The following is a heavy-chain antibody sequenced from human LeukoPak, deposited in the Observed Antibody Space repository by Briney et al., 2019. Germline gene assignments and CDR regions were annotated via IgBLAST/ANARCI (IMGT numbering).Heavy chain of an antibody. J-gene: IGHJ4*02. CDR1: GGSISSYY. CDR3: ARVGVLLWFGELIYYFDY. CDR2: IYYSGST. Sequence: PSETLSLTCTVSGGSISSYYWSWIRQPPGEGLEWIGYIYYSGSTNYNPSLKSRVTISVDTSKNQFSLKLSSVTAADTAVYYCARVGVLLWFGELIYYFDYWGQGTLVTVSS. D-gene: IGHD3-10*01. V-gene: IGHV4-59*01.